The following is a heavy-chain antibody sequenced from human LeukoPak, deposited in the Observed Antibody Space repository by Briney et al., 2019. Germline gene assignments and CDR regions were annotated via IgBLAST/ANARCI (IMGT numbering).Heavy chain of an antibody. V-gene: IGHV4-30-2*01. Sequence: PSQTLSLTCAVSGGSISSGGYSWSWIRQPPGKGLEWIGYIYHSGSTYYNSSLKSRVTISVDRSKNQFSLKLSSVTAADTAVYYCAGGSESDAFDIWGQGTMVTVSS. CDR1: GGSISSGGYS. J-gene: IGHJ3*02. CDR2: IYHSGST. D-gene: IGHD2-15*01. CDR3: AGGSESDAFDI.